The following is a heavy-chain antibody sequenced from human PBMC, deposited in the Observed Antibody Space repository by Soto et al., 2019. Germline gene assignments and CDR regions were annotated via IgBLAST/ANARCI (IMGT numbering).Heavy chain of an antibody. CDR1: GGSISSGGYS. Sequence: QLQLQESGSGLVKPSQTLSLTCAVSGGSISSGGYSWSWIRQPPGKGLEWIGYIYHSGSTYYNPSLKSRVTISVDRSKNQFSLKLSSVTAADTAVYYCARVDHTVVTTYYFDYWGQGTLVTVSS. J-gene: IGHJ4*02. V-gene: IGHV4-30-2*01. D-gene: IGHD2-15*01. CDR2: IYHSGST. CDR3: ARVDHTVVTTYYFDY.